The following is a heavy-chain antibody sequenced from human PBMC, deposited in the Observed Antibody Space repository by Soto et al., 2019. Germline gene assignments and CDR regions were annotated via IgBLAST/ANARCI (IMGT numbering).Heavy chain of an antibody. CDR1: GYTFTSYA. CDR3: ASASTFYGYYYGMDV. V-gene: IGHV1-3*01. Sequence: ASVKVSCKASGYTFTSYAMHWVRQAPGQRLEWMGWINAGNGNTKYSQKFQGRVTITRDTSASTAYMELSSLRSEDTAVYYCASASTFYGYYYGMDVWGQGTTVTVSS. CDR2: INAGNGNT. D-gene: IGHD3-10*01. J-gene: IGHJ6*02.